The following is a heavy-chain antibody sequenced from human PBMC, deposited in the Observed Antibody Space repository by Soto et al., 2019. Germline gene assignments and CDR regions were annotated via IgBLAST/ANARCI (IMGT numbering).Heavy chain of an antibody. Sequence: QVQLVQSGAEVKKPGSSVRVSCKASGDTFTFYSINWVRQAPGLVLEWMGRINPILSMSNYAQRFQVRVTMTADKSTSTAYMELSSLRSEDTAMYYCASSYGSGYRAFDYWGQGALVTVSS. J-gene: IGHJ4*02. V-gene: IGHV1-69*02. D-gene: IGHD3-10*01. CDR1: GDTFTFYS. CDR3: ASSYGSGYRAFDY. CDR2: INPILSMS.